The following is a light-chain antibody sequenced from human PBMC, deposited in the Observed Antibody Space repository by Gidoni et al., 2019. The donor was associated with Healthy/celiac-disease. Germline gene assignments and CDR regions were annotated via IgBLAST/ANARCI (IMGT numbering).Light chain of an antibody. CDR3: QVWDSSSDHWV. J-gene: IGLJ3*02. CDR2: DDS. V-gene: IGLV3-21*04. CDR1: NIGSKS. Sequence: SHVLTHPPSVAVAPGKPARITCGGNNIGSKSVHWYQQKPGKAPVLVIYDDSDRPSGIPERFSGSNSGNTATLTISRVEAGDEADYYCQVWDSSSDHWVFGGGTKLTVL.